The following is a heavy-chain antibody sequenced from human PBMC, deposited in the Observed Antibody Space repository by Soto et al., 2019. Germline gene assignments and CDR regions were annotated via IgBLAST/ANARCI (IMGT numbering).Heavy chain of an antibody. V-gene: IGHV1-58*01. CDR2: IVVGSGNT. CDR3: AVGPLYFYFWSGYYRYGMDV. J-gene: IGHJ6*01. Sequence: SVKVSCKTSGFTFTSSAVQWVRQARGQRLEWKGWIVVGSGNTNYAQKYQERATITRDMSTSTAYMELSSLRSEVTAVYYCAVGPLYFYFWSGYYRYGMDVWRQGTTVTVSS. D-gene: IGHD3-3*01. CDR1: GFTFTSSA.